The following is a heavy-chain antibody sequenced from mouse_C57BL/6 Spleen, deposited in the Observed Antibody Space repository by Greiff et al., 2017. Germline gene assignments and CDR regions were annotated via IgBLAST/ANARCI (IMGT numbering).Heavy chain of an antibody. CDR1: GYAFTNYL. CDR3: GRGDSNDYYAMDY. CDR2: INPGSGGT. Sequence: QVQLQQSGAELVRPGTSVKVSCKASGYAFTNYLIEWVKQRPGQGLEWIGVINPGSGGTNYNEKFKGKATLTADESSSTAYMQLSSLTSEDSAVYCCGRGDSNDYYAMDYWGQGTSVTVSS. V-gene: IGHV1-54*01. J-gene: IGHJ4*01. D-gene: IGHD2-5*01.